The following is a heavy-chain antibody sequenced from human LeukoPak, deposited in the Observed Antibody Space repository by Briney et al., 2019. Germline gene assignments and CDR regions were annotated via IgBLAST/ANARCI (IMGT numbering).Heavy chain of an antibody. Sequence: GGSLRLSCAASGFTFSSYSMNWVRQAPGKGLEWVSSISSSSSYIYYADSAKGRFTISRDNAKNSLYLQMNSLRAEDTAVYYCARDHLYYDFREVAAFDIWGQGTMVTVSS. CDR3: ARDHLYYDFREVAAFDI. D-gene: IGHD3-3*01. J-gene: IGHJ3*02. CDR2: ISSSSSYI. CDR1: GFTFSSYS. V-gene: IGHV3-21*01.